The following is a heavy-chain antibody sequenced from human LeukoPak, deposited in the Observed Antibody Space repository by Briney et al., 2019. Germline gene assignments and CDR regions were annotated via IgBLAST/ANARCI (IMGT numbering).Heavy chain of an antibody. Sequence: PGGSLRLSCAASGFTFSSYGMHWVRQAPGKGLEWVANIKQDGSEEYYVDSVKGRFTISRDNAKNSLYLQMNSLRAEDTAVYYCARDWDYYYGMDVWGQGTTVTVS. V-gene: IGHV3-7*01. D-gene: IGHD3-16*01. J-gene: IGHJ6*02. CDR3: ARDWDYYYGMDV. CDR1: GFTFSSYG. CDR2: IKQDGSEE.